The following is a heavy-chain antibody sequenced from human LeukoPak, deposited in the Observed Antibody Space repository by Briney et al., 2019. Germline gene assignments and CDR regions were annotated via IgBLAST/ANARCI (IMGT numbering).Heavy chain of an antibody. CDR1: GFIFSTYG. CDR3: AKGLSGGGQRGYFDY. V-gene: IGHV3-30*18. Sequence: QTGGSLRLSCAASGFIFSTYGIHWVRQAPGKGLEWVAVISNDGSNKYYADSVKGRFTISRDSSKNTLYLQMNSLRAEDTAVYYCAKGLSGGGQRGYFDYWGQGPLVTVSS. D-gene: IGHD4-23*01. CDR2: ISNDGSNK. J-gene: IGHJ4*02.